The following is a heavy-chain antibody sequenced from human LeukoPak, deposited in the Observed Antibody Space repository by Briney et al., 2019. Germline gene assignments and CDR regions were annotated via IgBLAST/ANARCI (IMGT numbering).Heavy chain of an antibody. J-gene: IGHJ4*02. D-gene: IGHD1-1*01. CDR1: GFTFSDYY. CDR2: ISSSGSTI. V-gene: IGHV3-11*01. Sequence: GGSLRLSCAASGFTFSDYYMSWIRQALGKGLEWVSYISSSGSTIYYADSVKGRFTISRDNAKNSLYLQMNSLRAEDTAVYYCARGYNWNAIYFDYWGQGTLVTVSS. CDR3: ARGYNWNAIYFDY.